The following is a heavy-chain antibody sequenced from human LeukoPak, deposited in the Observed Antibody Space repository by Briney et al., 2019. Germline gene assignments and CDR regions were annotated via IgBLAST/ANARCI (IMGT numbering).Heavy chain of an antibody. CDR1: GFTFSSYA. CDR3: AKDDRYDSSGYPDY. J-gene: IGHJ4*02. Sequence: GGSLRLSCAASGFTFSSYAMSWVRQAPGKGLEWVSAISGSGGSTYYADSVKSRFTISRDNSKNTLYLQMNSLRAEDTAVYYCAKDDRYDSSGYPDYWGQGTLVTVSS. V-gene: IGHV3-23*01. CDR2: ISGSGGST. D-gene: IGHD3-22*01.